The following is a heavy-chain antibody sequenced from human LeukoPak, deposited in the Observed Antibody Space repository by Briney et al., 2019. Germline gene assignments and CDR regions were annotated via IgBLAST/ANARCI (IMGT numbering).Heavy chain of an antibody. CDR2: ISGSGGSI. CDR3: AKVMWELLDYFDY. Sequence: PGGSLRLSCAASGFTFSSYAMSWVRQAPGKGLEWVSAISGSGGSIYYADSVKGRFTISRDNSKNTLYLQMNSLRAEDTAVYYCAKVMWELLDYFDYWGQGTLVTVSS. CDR1: GFTFSSYA. V-gene: IGHV3-23*01. J-gene: IGHJ4*02. D-gene: IGHD1-26*01.